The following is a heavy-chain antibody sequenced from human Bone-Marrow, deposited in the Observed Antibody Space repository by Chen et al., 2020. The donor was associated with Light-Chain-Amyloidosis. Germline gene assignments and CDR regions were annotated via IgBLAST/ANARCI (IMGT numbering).Heavy chain of an antibody. CDR1: GFAFSSYA. J-gene: IGHJ3*02. D-gene: IGHD3-9*01. Sequence: EVQLVESGGGLLQRGGSLRLSCAASGFAFSSYAMSWVRQDPGKGLEWVSTSSGSGGSRYYGDSVKGRLTISRDNSKNALFLQMISLRAEDTAVYYCAKDISYDDILPGYPADAFDIWGQGTMVTVSS. CDR2: SSGSGGSR. CDR3: AKDISYDDILPGYPADAFDI. V-gene: IGHV3-23*04.